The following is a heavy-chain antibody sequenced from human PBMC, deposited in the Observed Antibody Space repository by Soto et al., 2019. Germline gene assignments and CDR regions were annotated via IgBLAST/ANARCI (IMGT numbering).Heavy chain of an antibody. J-gene: IGHJ4*02. CDR3: AKGRRALITYFDY. V-gene: IGHV3-23*01. CDR2: ISGSGGST. Sequence: GGSLRLSCAASGFTFSSYAMSWVRQAQGKGLEWVSAISGSGGSTYYADSVKGRFTISRDNSKNTLYLQMNSLTAEDTAVYYCAKGRRALITYFDYWGQGTLVTVSS. CDR1: GFTFSSYA.